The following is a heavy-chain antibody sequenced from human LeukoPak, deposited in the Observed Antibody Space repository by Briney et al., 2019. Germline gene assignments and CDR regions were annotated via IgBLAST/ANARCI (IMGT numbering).Heavy chain of an antibody. V-gene: IGHV1-8*01. Sequence: EASVKVSCKASGYTFTSYDINWVRQATGQGLEWMGWMNPNSGNTDYAQKFQGRVTMTRNTSISTAYMELSSLRSEDTAVYYCASLSGYYCGSGNDAFDIWGQGTMVTVSS. D-gene: IGHD3-10*01. CDR2: MNPNSGNT. CDR1: GYTFTSYD. J-gene: IGHJ3*02. CDR3: ASLSGYYCGSGNDAFDI.